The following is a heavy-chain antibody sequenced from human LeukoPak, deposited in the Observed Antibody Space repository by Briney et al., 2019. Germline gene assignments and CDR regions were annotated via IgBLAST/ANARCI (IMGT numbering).Heavy chain of an antibody. CDR3: TRVIVAVPGYFDYFDF. V-gene: IGHV3-7*01. Sequence: GGSLRLSCAASGFSFSNHYMGWIRQAPGEGLEWVANINEDGSNKWHLGSVKGRFTVSRDNARNALYLQMNSLRVEDTAVYYCTRVIVAVPGYFDYFDFWGQGALVTVSS. CDR1: GFSFSNHY. D-gene: IGHD6-19*01. CDR2: INEDGSNK. J-gene: IGHJ4*02.